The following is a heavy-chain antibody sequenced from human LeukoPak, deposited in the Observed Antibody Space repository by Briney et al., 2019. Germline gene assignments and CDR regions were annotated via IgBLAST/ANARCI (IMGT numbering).Heavy chain of an antibody. Sequence: PSETLSLTCTVSGGSISSSSYYWGWIRQPPGKGLEWIGSIYYSGSTYYNPSLKSRVTISVDTSKNQFSLKLSSVTAADTAVYYCVRHAYSYGYHWGQGTLVTVSS. J-gene: IGHJ5*02. CDR1: GGSISSSSYY. D-gene: IGHD5-18*01. V-gene: IGHV4-39*01. CDR3: VRHAYSYGYH. CDR2: IYYSGST.